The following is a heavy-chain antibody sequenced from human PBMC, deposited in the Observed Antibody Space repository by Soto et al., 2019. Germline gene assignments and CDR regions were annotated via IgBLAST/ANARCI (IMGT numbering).Heavy chain of an antibody. J-gene: IGHJ6*02. Sequence: EVQLVESGGGLVQPGGSLRLSCAASGFTFSSYEMNWVRQAPGKGLEWVSYISSSGSTIYYADSVKGRFTISRDNAKNSLYLQMNSLRAEDTAVYYCAGGGTTDYYYYYGMDVWGQGTTVTASS. V-gene: IGHV3-48*03. CDR2: ISSSGSTI. CDR3: AGGGTTDYYYYYGMDV. D-gene: IGHD1-7*01. CDR1: GFTFSSYE.